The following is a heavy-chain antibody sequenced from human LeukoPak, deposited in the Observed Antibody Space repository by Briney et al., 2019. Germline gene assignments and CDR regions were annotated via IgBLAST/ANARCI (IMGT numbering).Heavy chain of an antibody. V-gene: IGHV1-69*04. CDR1: GGTFSSYA. CDR3: ARHGETYYYYYGMDV. J-gene: IGHJ6*02. CDR2: IIPILGIA. Sequence: SVKVSYKASGGTFSSYAISWVRQAPGQGLEWMGRIIPILGIANYAQKFQGRVTITADKSTSTAYMELSSLRSEDTAVYYCARHGETYYYYYGMDVWGQGTTVTVSS.